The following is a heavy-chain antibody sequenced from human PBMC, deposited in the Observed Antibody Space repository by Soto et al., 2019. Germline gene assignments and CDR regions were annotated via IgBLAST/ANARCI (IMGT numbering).Heavy chain of an antibody. V-gene: IGHV4-39*01. CDR1: GGSVSSGSFY. Sequence: QLQLKESGPGLVKPSETLSLTCTVSGGSVSSGSFYWGWIRQPPGKGLEWIGNIYYNGDTYYNPSPKRRAAISVDTSENQFSLKLSYVSAAHTAVYYCERRDIDNWNQGHAFAFWGQGTMVTVSS. CDR3: ERRDIDNWNQGHAFAF. D-gene: IGHD1-20*01. J-gene: IGHJ3*01. CDR2: IYYNGDT.